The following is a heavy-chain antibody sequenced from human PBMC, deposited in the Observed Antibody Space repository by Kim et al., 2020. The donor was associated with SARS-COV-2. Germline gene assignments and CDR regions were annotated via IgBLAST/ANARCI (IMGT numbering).Heavy chain of an antibody. CDR2: ISYDGSNK. V-gene: IGHV3-30*04. CDR3: ARDTSSGWYVGGPFDY. CDR1: GFTFSSYA. Sequence: GGSLRLSCAASGFTFSSYAMHWVRQAPGKGLEWVAVISYDGSNKYYADSVKGRFTISRDNSKNTLYLQMNSLRAEDTAVYYCARDTSSGWYVGGPFDYWGQGTLVTVSS. D-gene: IGHD6-19*01. J-gene: IGHJ4*02.